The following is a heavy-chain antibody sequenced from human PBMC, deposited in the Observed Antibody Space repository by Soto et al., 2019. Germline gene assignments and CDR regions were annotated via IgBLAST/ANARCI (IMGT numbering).Heavy chain of an antibody. V-gene: IGHV1-8*01. CDR3: ATRYSSGWYAAIWFDP. CDR1: GYTFTSYD. CDR2: MNPNSGNT. J-gene: IGHJ5*02. Sequence: QVQLVQSGAEVKKPGASVKVSCKASGYTFTSYDINWVRQATGQGLEWMGWMNPNSGNTGYAQKFQGRVTMTRNTSISTAYMELSSLRSEDTAVYYCATRYSSGWYAAIWFDPWGQGTLVTVSS. D-gene: IGHD6-19*01.